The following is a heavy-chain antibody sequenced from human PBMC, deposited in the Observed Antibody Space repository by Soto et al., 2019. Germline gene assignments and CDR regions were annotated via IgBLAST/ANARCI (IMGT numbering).Heavy chain of an antibody. CDR3: ARGFSSGYPGDDAFAI. J-gene: IGHJ3*02. D-gene: IGHD3-22*01. Sequence: ASVKVSCKASGYTFTSYGFTWVRQAPGQGLEWMGWISAYNGNTNYAQKLQGRVTMTTDTSTSTAYMELRSLRSDDTAVYYCARGFSSGYPGDDAFAIGGQGKMVTFS. V-gene: IGHV1-18*01. CDR2: ISAYNGNT. CDR1: GYTFTSYG.